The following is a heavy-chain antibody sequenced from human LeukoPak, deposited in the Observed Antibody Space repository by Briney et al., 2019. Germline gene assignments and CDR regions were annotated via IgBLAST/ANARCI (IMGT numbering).Heavy chain of an antibody. Sequence: PGGSLRLSCAASGFTFSSYAMSWVRQAPGKGLEWVSAISGSGGSTYYADSVKGRFTISRDNSKNTLYLQMNSLRAEDTAVYYCAREWSSSGKTTRDNWFDPWGQGTLVTVSS. D-gene: IGHD4-17*01. V-gene: IGHV3-23*01. CDR1: GFTFSSYA. J-gene: IGHJ5*02. CDR2: ISGSGGST. CDR3: AREWSSSGKTTRDNWFDP.